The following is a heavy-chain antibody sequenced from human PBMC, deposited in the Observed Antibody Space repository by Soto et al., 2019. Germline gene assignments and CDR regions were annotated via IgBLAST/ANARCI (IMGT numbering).Heavy chain of an antibody. D-gene: IGHD1-1*01. CDR2: ISAHNGNT. CDR3: ARGRYGDY. CDR1: GYAFTTYG. V-gene: IGHV1-18*01. Sequence: QVHLVQSGAEVKKPGASVKVSCQGSGYAFTTYGITWVRQAPGQGLEWMGWISAHNGNTNYAQKLQGRVTVTRDTSTSPAYMELRTLRYADTAVYSCARGRYGDYWGQGALVTVSS. J-gene: IGHJ4*02.